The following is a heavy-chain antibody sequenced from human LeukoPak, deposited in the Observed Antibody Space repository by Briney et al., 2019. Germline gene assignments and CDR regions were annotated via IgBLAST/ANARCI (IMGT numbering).Heavy chain of an antibody. Sequence: GASVKVSCKASGYTFTSYGISWVRQAPGQGLEWMGWISAYNGNTNYAQKLQGRVTMTTDTSTSTAYMELRSLRSDDTAVYYCARDRSTKAAASGGYWGQGTLVTVPS. D-gene: IGHD6-25*01. CDR3: ARDRSTKAAASGGY. CDR1: GYTFTSYG. J-gene: IGHJ4*02. CDR2: ISAYNGNT. V-gene: IGHV1-18*01.